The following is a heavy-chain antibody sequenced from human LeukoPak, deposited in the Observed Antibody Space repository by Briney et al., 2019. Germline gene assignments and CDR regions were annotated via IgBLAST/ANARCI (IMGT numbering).Heavy chain of an antibody. Sequence: GGSLRLSCAASGFTFSDYYMSWIRQAPGKGLEWVSYISSSGSTIYYADSVKGRLTISRDNAKNSLYLQMNSLRAEDTAVYYCARVGPGYSSSSHSYYMDVWGKGTTVTVSS. J-gene: IGHJ6*03. V-gene: IGHV3-11*04. CDR1: GFTFSDYY. CDR2: ISSSGSTI. D-gene: IGHD6-6*01. CDR3: ARVGPGYSSSSHSYYMDV.